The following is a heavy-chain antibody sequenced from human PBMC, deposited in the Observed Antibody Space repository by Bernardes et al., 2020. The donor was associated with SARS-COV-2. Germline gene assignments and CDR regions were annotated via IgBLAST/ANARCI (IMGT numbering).Heavy chain of an antibody. CDR3: ARGTSGDWFDP. J-gene: IGHJ5*02. D-gene: IGHD2-2*01. CDR1: GGSFSTYY. CDR2: INRRGST. V-gene: IGHV4-34*01. Sequence: SETLSLTCAVYGGSFSTYYWSWIRQPPGKGLEWIGKINRRGSTNYNPSLKSRVTISVDTSKNQFSLKLSSVTAADTAVYYCARGTSGDWFDPWGQGTLVTVSS.